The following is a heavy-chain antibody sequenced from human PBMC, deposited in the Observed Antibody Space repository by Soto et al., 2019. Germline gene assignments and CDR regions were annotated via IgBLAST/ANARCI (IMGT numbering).Heavy chain of an antibody. CDR2: INHLETT. Sequence: SETLSLTCTVSGASITDGGYSWSWIRQTPGTGLEWIGYINHLETTFYNPSFESRLTLSIDRAKNQFSLNLNSMSAADRAVYFCARGGGSLSYDYWGQGILVTNSS. J-gene: IGHJ4*02. CDR3: ARGGGSLSYDY. V-gene: IGHV4-30-2*01. D-gene: IGHD1-26*01. CDR1: GASITDGGYS.